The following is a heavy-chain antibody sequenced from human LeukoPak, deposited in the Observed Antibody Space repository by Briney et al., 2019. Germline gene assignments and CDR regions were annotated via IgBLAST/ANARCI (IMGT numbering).Heavy chain of an antibody. CDR1: GGSISSGDYY. CDR2: IYYSGST. Sequence: SQTLSLTCTVSGGSISSGDYYWSWIRQPPGKGLEWIGYIYYSGSTNYNPSLKSRVTISVDTSKNQFSLKLSSVTAADTAVYYCARAGSSSSPYFDYWGQGTLVTVSS. J-gene: IGHJ4*02. V-gene: IGHV4-61*08. D-gene: IGHD6-6*01. CDR3: ARAGSSSSPYFDY.